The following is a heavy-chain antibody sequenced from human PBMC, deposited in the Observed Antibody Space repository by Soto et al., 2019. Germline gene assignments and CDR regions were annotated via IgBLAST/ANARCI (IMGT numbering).Heavy chain of an antibody. CDR2: IYYSGST. CDR1: GGSISSSSYY. CDR3: ARPDYYYGMDV. V-gene: IGHV4-39*01. Sequence: TLSLTCTVSGGSISSSSYYWGWIRQPPGKGLEWIGSIYYSGSTYYNPSLKSRVTISVDTSKNQFSLKLSSVTAADTAVYYCARPDYYYGMDVWGQGTTVTVSS. J-gene: IGHJ6*02.